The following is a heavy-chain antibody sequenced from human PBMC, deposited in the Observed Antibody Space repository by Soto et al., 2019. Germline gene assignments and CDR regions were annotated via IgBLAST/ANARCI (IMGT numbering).Heavy chain of an antibody. V-gene: IGHV4-30-2*01. CDR1: SDSMNSGGYY. J-gene: IGHJ5*02. CDR3: ARINDDFWGGHSLDP. D-gene: IGHD3-3*01. CDR2: IYHSGST. Sequence: SETLSLTCSVSSDSMNSGGYYWSWIRQHPGKGLEWIGSIYHSGSTYYKTSLKSRVTISVNRSKNQFSLKLSSVTAADTAVYYCARINDDFWGGHSLDPWGQGTLVTVSS.